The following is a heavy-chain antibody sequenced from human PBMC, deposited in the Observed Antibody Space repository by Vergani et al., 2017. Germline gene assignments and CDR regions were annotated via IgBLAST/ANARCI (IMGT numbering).Heavy chain of an antibody. Sequence: QVHLVESGGGVVQPGRSLRLSCAASGFTFSSYAMHWVRQAPGKGLEWVAVISYDGSNKYYADSVKGRFTISRDNSKNTLYLQMNSLRAEDTAVYYCARCGRXESPSRNYYYYMDVWGKGTTVTVSS. CDR1: GFTFSSYA. V-gene: IGHV3-30-3*01. J-gene: IGHJ6*03. CDR2: ISYDGSNK. D-gene: IGHD1-14*01. CDR3: ARCGRXESPSRNYYYYMDV.